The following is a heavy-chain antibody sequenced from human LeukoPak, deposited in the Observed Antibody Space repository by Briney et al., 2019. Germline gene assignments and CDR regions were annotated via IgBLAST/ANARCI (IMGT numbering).Heavy chain of an antibody. CDR2: IIPIVGIT. CDR3: ARGSELHLDAFDI. D-gene: IGHD1-26*01. CDR1: GGTFSSYA. Sequence: SVKVSCKASGGTFSSYAISWVRQAPGQGLEWMGRIIPIVGITNYAQNFQGRVTITADKATSTAYMELTSLRSEDTAVYYCARGSELHLDAFDIWGQGTMVTVSS. V-gene: IGHV1-69*04. J-gene: IGHJ3*02.